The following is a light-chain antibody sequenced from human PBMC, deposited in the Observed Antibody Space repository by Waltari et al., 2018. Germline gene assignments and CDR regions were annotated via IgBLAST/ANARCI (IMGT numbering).Light chain of an antibody. Sequence: DVVLTQSPLSLPVTPGEPASISCRSSQSLLHSSGYNYLEWYLQKQGQSPQLLIYLGCSRASGVPDRFTGSGSGTDFTLRITRVEAEDVGLYYCMQALHSITFGQGTRLEIK. V-gene: IGKV2-28*01. CDR3: MQALHSIT. J-gene: IGKJ5*01. CDR2: LGC. CDR1: QSLLHSSGYNY.